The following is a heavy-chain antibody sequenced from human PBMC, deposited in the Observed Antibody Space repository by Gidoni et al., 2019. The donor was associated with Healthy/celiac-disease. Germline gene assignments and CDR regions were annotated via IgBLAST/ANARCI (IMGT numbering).Heavy chain of an antibody. CDR3: TTLVLFGESWFDP. J-gene: IGHJ5*02. V-gene: IGHV3-15*01. Sequence: EVQLVESGGGLVKPGWSLRLYSEASGINFSNAWLRWVRQAPGKGLEWVGSIKSKTDGGTTDYAAPVKGRFTISRDDSKTTLYLQMNSLKTEDTAVYYCTTLVLFGESWFDPWGQGTLGTVSS. CDR1: GINFSNAW. D-gene: IGHD3-10*01. CDR2: IKSKTDGGTT.